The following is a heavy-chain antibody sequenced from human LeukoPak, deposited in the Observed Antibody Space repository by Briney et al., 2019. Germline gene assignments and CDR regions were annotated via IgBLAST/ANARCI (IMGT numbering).Heavy chain of an antibody. V-gene: IGHV3-48*03. J-gene: IGHJ3*02. D-gene: IGHD1-26*01. CDR3: PSLLWVGAGLSDAFHM. CDR1: GFTFSSYE. CDR2: ISSSGSTI. Sequence: GGSLRLSCAASGFTFSSYEMNWVRQAPGKGVEWVPCISSSGSTIYYADSVKGRFTIPRDNAKNSLHLQINSLRAEYTAVYYCPSLLWVGAGLSDAFHMGGEGTMDT.